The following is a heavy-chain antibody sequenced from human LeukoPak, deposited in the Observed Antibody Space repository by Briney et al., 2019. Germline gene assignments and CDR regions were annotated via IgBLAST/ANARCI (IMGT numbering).Heavy chain of an antibody. Sequence: GGSLRLSCAASGFTFSSYAMTWVRQAPGKGLEWVSAISTSGGSTYYADSVKGRFTISRDNSKNSLYLQMNSLRTEDTALYYCAKGRDGSGSYQDYWGQGTLVTVSS. CDR3: AKGRDGSGSYQDY. D-gene: IGHD3-10*01. CDR2: ISTSGGST. J-gene: IGHJ4*02. V-gene: IGHV3-23*01. CDR1: GFTFSSYA.